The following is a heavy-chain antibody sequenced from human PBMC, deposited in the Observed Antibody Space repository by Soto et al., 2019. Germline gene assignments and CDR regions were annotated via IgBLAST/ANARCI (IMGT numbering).Heavy chain of an antibody. CDR2: ISSSGSTI. Sequence: QVQLVESGGGLVKPGGSLRLSCAASGFTFSDYYMSWIRQAPGKGLEWVSYISSSGSTIYYADSVKGRFTISRDNAKNSLYLQMNTLRAEDTSLSYSARVSMATMGDPFHIWGQGTMVTVSS. J-gene: IGHJ3*02. V-gene: IGHV3-11*01. CDR3: ARVSMATMGDPFHI. D-gene: IGHD5-12*01. CDR1: GFTFSDYY.